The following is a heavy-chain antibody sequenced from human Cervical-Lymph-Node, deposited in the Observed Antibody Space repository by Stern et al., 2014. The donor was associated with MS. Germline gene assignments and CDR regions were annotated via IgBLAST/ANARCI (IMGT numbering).Heavy chain of an antibody. Sequence: QLVQSGPEVKKPGTSVKVSCKASGFTFTSSAVQWVRQARGQPLEGIGWIVVGSGNTNYAQKFQERVTITRDMSTSTAYMELSSLRSEDTAVYYCAADQDYGDYGDLFDYWGQGTLVTVSS. CDR3: AADQDYGDYGDLFDY. D-gene: IGHD4-17*01. CDR1: GFTFTSSA. V-gene: IGHV1-58*01. CDR2: IVVGSGNT. J-gene: IGHJ4*02.